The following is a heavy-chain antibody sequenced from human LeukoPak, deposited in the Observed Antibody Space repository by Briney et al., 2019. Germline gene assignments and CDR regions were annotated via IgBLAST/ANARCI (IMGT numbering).Heavy chain of an antibody. CDR1: GVAFSNYY. D-gene: IGHD6-19*01. CDR3: TRAVAGHPD. CDR2: INHSGYT. Sequence: PSETPSLTCAVSGVAFSNYYWSWVRQSPTKGLEWIGEINHSGYTNYNPSLKSRVTISIDTSKNQFSLMVTSVTAADTGVYYCTRAVAGHPDWGQGTLVTVAS. J-gene: IGHJ4*02. V-gene: IGHV4-34*01.